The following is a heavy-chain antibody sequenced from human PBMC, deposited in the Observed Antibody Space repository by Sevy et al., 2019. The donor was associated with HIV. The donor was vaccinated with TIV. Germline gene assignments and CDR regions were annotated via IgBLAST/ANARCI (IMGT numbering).Heavy chain of an antibody. D-gene: IGHD6-13*01. CDR2: IKQDGSMK. V-gene: IGHV3-7*01. CDR1: GFTFSSYW. Sequence: GGSLRLSCAGSGFTFSSYWMTWVRLAPGTGLEWVANIKQDGSMKYYVNSVKGRFTISRDNAKNSVYLQMNSLRAEDTAISYCARSIAAIGPDYWGQGTLVTVSS. CDR3: ARSIAAIGPDY. J-gene: IGHJ4*02.